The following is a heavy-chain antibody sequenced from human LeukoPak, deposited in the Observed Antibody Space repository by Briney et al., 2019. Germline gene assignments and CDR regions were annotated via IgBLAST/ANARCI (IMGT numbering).Heavy chain of an antibody. CDR2: INPNSGGT. J-gene: IGHJ4*02. D-gene: IGHD6-13*01. CDR3: ARSIAAAGTKGDYFDY. Sequence: ASVKVSCKASGYTFTGYYMHWVRQAPGQGLEWMGWINPNSGGTNYAQKFQGRVTMTRDTSISTAYMELSRLRSDDTAVYYCARSIAAAGTKGDYFDYWGQGTLVTVSS. CDR1: GYTFTGYY. V-gene: IGHV1-2*02.